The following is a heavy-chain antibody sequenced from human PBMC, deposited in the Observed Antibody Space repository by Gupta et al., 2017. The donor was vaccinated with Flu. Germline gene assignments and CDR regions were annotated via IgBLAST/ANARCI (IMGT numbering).Heavy chain of an antibody. Sequence: QVQLVQSGAEVKKPGASVTVSCKASGYPFSNFFIHWMRQAPGQGLEWMGIINTFSGSTTYAEKFQGRVSMTRDTSTRTVYMTLSGLRSEDTAVYSCARDQITGTTRMDVWGQGTTVTVS. CDR1: GYPFSNFF. CDR3: ARDQITGTTRMDV. V-gene: IGHV1-46*01. J-gene: IGHJ6*02. D-gene: IGHD1-7*01. CDR2: INTFSGST.